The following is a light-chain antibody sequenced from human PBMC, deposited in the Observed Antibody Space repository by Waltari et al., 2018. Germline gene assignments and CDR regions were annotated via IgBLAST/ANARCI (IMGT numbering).Light chain of an antibody. CDR2: EVT. V-gene: IGLV2-8*01. CDR1: SSDVGGYDH. CDR3: CSYAGTNNLGV. Sequence: QSALTQPPSASGSPGQSVTISCTGTSSDVGGYDHVSWYQQHPGKAPNLMIYEVTKRPSRVSDRCSGAKPGNTASLTVSGIQAEDEADYYCCSYAGTNNLGVFGGGTKLTVL. J-gene: IGLJ3*02.